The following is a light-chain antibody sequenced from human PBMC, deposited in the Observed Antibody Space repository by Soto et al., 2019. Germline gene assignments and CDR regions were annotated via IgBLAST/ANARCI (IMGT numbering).Light chain of an antibody. J-gene: IGKJ4*01. CDR2: DAS. CDR3: QEHSTWSPA. V-gene: IGKV3-11*01. CDR1: QSVSSY. Sequence: EVALTQSPATLSLSPGEGATLSCRASQSVSSYLAWYQQKPGQSPRLLIYDASTRATGIPARFSGSGSGTDFTLTISSLEPEDFAVYYCQEHSTWSPAFGGGTKVEI.